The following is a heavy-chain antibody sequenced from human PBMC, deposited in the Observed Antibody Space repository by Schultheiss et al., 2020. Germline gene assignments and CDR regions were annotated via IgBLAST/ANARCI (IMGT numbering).Heavy chain of an antibody. D-gene: IGHD3-3*01. J-gene: IGHJ4*02. V-gene: IGHV3-15*01. CDR1: GFTFSNAW. Sequence: GESLKISCAASGFTFSNAWMSWVRQAPGKGLEWVGRIKSKTDGGTTDYAAPVKGRFTISRDDSKNTLYLQMNSLKTEDTAVYYCTSGEEYYDFWSGYSAIFDYWGQGTLVTVSS. CDR3: TSGEEYYDFWSGYSAIFDY. CDR2: IKSKTDGGTT.